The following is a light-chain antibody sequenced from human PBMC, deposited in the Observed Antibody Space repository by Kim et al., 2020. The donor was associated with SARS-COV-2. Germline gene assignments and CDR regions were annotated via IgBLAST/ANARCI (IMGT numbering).Light chain of an antibody. CDR2: DNN. Sequence: GQKVTISCSGSSSNIGNNYVSWYQQLPGTAPKLHIYDNNKRPSGIPDRFSGSKSGTSATLGITGLQTGDESDYYCGTWDSSLSARVFGGGTKLTVL. CDR1: SSNIGNNY. V-gene: IGLV1-51*01. CDR3: GTWDSSLSARV. J-gene: IGLJ3*02.